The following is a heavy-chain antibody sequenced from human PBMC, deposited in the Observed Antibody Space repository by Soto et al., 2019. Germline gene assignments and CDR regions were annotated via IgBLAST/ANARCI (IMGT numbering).Heavy chain of an antibody. J-gene: IGHJ6*02. CDR2: IIPIFSTA. CDR3: ARVRSITMVRGLRHYYGMDV. CDR1: GGTFSSYA. V-gene: IGHV1-69*13. Sequence: SVKVSCKASGGTFSSYAISWVRQAPGQGLEWMGGIIPIFSTANYAQKFQGRVTITADESKNQFSLQLNSVTPEDTAVYYCARVRSITMVRGLRHYYGMDVWGQGTTVTVSS. D-gene: IGHD3-10*01.